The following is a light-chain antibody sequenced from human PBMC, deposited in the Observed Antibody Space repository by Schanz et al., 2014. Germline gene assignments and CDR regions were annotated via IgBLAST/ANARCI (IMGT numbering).Light chain of an antibody. CDR3: QQYGSSTYT. V-gene: IGKV3-11*01. CDR1: QSVSSY. CDR2: DAS. J-gene: IGKJ2*01. Sequence: EIVLTQSPATLSLSPGERATLSCRASQSVSSYLAWYQQKPGQAPRLLIYDASNRATGIPARFSGSGFGTDFTLTISSLEPEDFAVYYCQQYGSSTYTFGQGTKLEIK.